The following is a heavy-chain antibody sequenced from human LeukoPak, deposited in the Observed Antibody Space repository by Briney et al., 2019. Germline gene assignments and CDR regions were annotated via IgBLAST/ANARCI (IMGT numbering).Heavy chain of an antibody. Sequence: GGSLRLSCAASGFTFIDYYMSWIRQAPGKGLEWISSSSSSGIIYYADSVKGRFTISRDDAKNSLYLQMNSLREDDTAVYYCARDELYYYDRRGSIGGYWGQGTLVTVSS. CDR1: GFTFIDYY. V-gene: IGHV3-11*01. CDR3: ARDELYYYDRRGSIGGY. J-gene: IGHJ4*02. CDR2: SSSSGII. D-gene: IGHD3-22*01.